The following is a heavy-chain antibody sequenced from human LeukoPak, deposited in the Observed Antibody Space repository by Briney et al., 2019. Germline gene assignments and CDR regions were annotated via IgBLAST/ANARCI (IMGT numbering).Heavy chain of an antibody. Sequence: GGSLRLSCAAPGFTVSGKYMTWVRQAPGKGLEWVSVIYSGGSTDYADSVKGRFTISRDNSENTLHLQMNSLRAEDTAVYYCARIPKTTYFDYWGQGTLVTVSS. J-gene: IGHJ4*02. V-gene: IGHV3-53*01. CDR3: ARIPKTTYFDY. CDR1: GFTVSGKY. CDR2: IYSGGST. D-gene: IGHD4-11*01.